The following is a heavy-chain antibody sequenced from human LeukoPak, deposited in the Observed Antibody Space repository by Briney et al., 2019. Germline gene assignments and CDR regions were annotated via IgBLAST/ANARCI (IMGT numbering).Heavy chain of an antibody. J-gene: IGHJ4*02. V-gene: IGHV4-34*01. D-gene: IGHD3-10*01. CDR2: VYYSGTT. Sequence: PSETLSLTCAVYGGSFSGYYWSWIRQPPGKGLEWIGRVYYSGTTYYNPSLKSRVTMSIDTSKNQFSLKLSSVTAADTAVYYCARLEYYYQHRFDFWGQGTLVTVSS. CDR3: ARLEYYYQHRFDF. CDR1: GGSFSGYY.